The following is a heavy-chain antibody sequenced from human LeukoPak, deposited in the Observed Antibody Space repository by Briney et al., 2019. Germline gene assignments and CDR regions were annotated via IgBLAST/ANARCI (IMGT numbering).Heavy chain of an antibody. CDR3: ARDWVSSGYYYVDY. Sequence: ASVKVSCKASGYTFSDYYIHWVRQAPGQGLEWMGWINANSGGTNYAQKFQGRVTMTRDTSISTAYMELSRLRSDDTAVYYCARDWVSSGYYYVDYWGQGTLVTVSS. CDR2: INANSGGT. D-gene: IGHD3-22*01. V-gene: IGHV1-2*02. CDR1: GYTFSDYY. J-gene: IGHJ4*02.